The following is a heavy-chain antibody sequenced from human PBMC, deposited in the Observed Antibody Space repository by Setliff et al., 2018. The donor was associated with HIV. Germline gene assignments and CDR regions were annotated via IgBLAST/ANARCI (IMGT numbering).Heavy chain of an antibody. D-gene: IGHD5-12*01. Sequence: PGGSLRLSCVASSGFAFSDNPMNWVRQAPGKGLEWISHIRGKSDIIKYAESVMGRFTISRDNAKNSLYLEMNSLRAEDTAIYYCATDIVATLDYWGQGTLVTVSS. CDR1: GFAFSDNP. CDR2: IRGKSDII. CDR3: ATDIVATLDY. J-gene: IGHJ4*02. V-gene: IGHV3-48*01.